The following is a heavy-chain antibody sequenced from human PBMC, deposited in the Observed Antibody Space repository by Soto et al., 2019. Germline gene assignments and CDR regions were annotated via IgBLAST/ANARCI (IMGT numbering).Heavy chain of an antibody. CDR2: LRRTGKTI. D-gene: IGHD2-21*01. V-gene: IGHV3-48*02. CDR1: AFTFRSER. Sequence: GGSRRRSGAAAAFTFRSERMVCLRQAPGKGLKWISFLRRTGKTIEYGGSAKGRFTTARDNGKNLLYLQMNDLRDEEMAVYYCARGAYYPGGNCYYYFDSWGKGTLVTVSS. J-gene: IGHJ4*02. CDR3: ARGAYYPGGNCYYYFDS.